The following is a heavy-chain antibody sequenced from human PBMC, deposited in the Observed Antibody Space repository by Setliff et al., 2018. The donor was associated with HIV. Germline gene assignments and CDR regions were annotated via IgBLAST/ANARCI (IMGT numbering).Heavy chain of an antibody. D-gene: IGHD3-16*02. J-gene: IGHJ4*02. CDR2: IKQDGSEK. CDR3: ARENDYVWGNYRYSFDY. Sequence: GGSLRLSCAASGFTFSNAWMNWVRQAPGKGLEWVANIKQDGSEKYYVDSVKGRFSISRDNPKNSLYLQMNSLRADDTAVYYRARENDYVWGNYRYSFDYWGQGTLVTVSS. V-gene: IGHV3-7*01. CDR1: GFTFSNAW.